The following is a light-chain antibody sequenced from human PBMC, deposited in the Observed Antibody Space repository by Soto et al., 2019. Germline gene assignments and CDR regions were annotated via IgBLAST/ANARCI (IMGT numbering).Light chain of an antibody. J-gene: IGKJ5*01. Sequence: EIVMTQSPGTLSLSPGARAPLSCRASESVGSNLAWYQQKPGQAPRLLIYGASTRATGIPDRFSGSGSGTDFTLTISRLEPEDFAVYYCHHYGGSPITFGQGTRLEIK. CDR3: HHYGGSPIT. CDR1: ESVGSN. V-gene: IGKV3-20*01. CDR2: GAS.